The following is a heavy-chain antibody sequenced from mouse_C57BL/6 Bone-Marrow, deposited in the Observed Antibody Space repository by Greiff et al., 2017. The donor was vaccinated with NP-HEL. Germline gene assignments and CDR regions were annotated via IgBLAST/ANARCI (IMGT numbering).Heavy chain of an antibody. CDR1: GFSLSTFGMG. CDR3: ARIGFYSNSDYYAMDY. Sequence: QVTLKECGPGILQPSQTLSLTCSFSGFSLSTFGMGVGGIRQPSGKGLEWLAHIWWDDDKYYNPALKSRLTISKDTSKNQVFLKIANVDTADTATYYCARIGFYSNSDYYAMDYWGQGTSVTVSS. CDR2: IWWDDDK. J-gene: IGHJ4*01. D-gene: IGHD2-5*01. V-gene: IGHV8-8*01.